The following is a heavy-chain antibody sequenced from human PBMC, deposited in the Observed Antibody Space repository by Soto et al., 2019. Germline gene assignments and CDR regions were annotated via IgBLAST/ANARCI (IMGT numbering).Heavy chain of an antibody. CDR2: IYYTGGT. CDR3: AREGPPIRAHNPPEYFQH. V-gene: IGHV4-39*02. Sequence: SETLSLTCTVSGDSISTRSNYWAWISKPPGKGLEWIGSIYYTGGTYYNPSLKSRVTLFLDTSKNQFSLNLNSVTAADTAVYYCAREGPPIRAHNPPEYFQHWGQGTPVTVSS. J-gene: IGHJ1*01. CDR1: GDSISTRSNY.